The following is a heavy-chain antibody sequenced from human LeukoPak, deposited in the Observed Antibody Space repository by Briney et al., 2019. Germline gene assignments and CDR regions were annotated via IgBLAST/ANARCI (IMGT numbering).Heavy chain of an antibody. CDR3: AKGYWDIVVVVAADGGAFDI. D-gene: IGHD2-15*01. CDR1: GFTFSDYY. V-gene: IGHV3-11*05. J-gene: IGHJ3*02. CDR2: ISSSSSYT. Sequence: PGGSLRLSCAASGFTFSDYYMSWIRQAPGKGLEWVSYISSSSSYTNYADSVKGRFTISRDNAKNSLYLQMNSLRAEDTAVYYCAKGYWDIVVVVAADGGAFDIWGQGTMVTVSS.